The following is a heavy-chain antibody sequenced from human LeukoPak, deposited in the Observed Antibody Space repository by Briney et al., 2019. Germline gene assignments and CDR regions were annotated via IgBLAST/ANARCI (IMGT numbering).Heavy chain of an antibody. J-gene: IGHJ4*02. Sequence: PGGSLRLSCAASGFTFSSYAMSWVSQAPGKGLEWVSAISGSGGSTYYADSVKGRFTISRDNSKNTLYLQMNSLRAEDTAVYYCAKGPVYSGSYFDYWGQGTLVTVSS. D-gene: IGHD1-26*01. CDR3: AKGPVYSGSYFDY. CDR1: GFTFSSYA. CDR2: ISGSGGST. V-gene: IGHV3-23*01.